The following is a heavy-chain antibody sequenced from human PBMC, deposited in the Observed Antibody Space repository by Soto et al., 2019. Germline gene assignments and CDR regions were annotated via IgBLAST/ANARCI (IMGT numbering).Heavy chain of an antibody. V-gene: IGHV1-2*04. CDR1: GYTFTGYY. CDR3: AREKGMGDYYDSIEAFDI. D-gene: IGHD3-22*01. CDR2: INPNSGGT. J-gene: IGHJ3*02. Sequence: QVQLVQSGAEVKKPGASVKVSCKASGYTFTGYYMHWVRQAPGQGLEWMGWINPNSGGTNYAQKFQGWVTMTRDTSISTAYMELSRLGSDDTAVYYCAREKGMGDYYDSIEAFDIWGQGTMVTVSS.